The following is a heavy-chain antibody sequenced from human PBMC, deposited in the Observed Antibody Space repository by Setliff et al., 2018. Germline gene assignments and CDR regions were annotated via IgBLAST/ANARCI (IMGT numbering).Heavy chain of an antibody. Sequence: KPSETLSLTCTVSGDSIKRDYWNWIRQSPGKGLEWIGNIYSSGGTNYNPSVKSRVTISIDTPKNQLYLKLTSVTAADTAVYFCARSLGSGSYYNSRPFYSDYWGQGTLVTVSS. CDR1: GDSIKRDY. V-gene: IGHV4-4*08. CDR2: IYSSGGT. CDR3: ARSLGSGSYYNSRPFYSDY. J-gene: IGHJ4*02. D-gene: IGHD3-10*01.